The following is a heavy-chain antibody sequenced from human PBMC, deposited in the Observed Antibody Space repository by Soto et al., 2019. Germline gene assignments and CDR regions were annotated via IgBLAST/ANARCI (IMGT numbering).Heavy chain of an antibody. CDR1: GFTFSSYA. D-gene: IGHD1-26*01. CDR3: ARRGSGSYYDY. Sequence: EVQLLESGGGLVQPGGSLRLSCAASGFTFSSYAMRWVRQAPGKGLEWVSAISGSGGSTYYADSVKGRFTISRDNSKNTLYLQMNSLRADDTAVYYCARRGSGSYYDYWGQGTLVNVSS. CDR2: ISGSGGST. J-gene: IGHJ4*02. V-gene: IGHV3-23*01.